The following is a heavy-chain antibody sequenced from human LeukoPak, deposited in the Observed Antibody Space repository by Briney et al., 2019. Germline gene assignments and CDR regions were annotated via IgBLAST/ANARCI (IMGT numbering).Heavy chain of an antibody. J-gene: IGHJ6*03. Sequence: PGGSLRLSCAASRFIFSNYAMTWVRRGPGKGLGWVSAISGSGVTTYYADSVRGRFTISRDNSKNTLYLQMNSLRAEDTAVYYCAKGSDYPAYMDVWGKGTSVTVSS. CDR2: ISGSGVTT. CDR1: RFIFSNYA. CDR3: AKGSDYPAYMDV. V-gene: IGHV3-23*01. D-gene: IGHD5-12*01.